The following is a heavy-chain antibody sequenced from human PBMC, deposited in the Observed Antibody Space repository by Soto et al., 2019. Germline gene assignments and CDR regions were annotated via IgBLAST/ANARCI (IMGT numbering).Heavy chain of an antibody. Sequence: ASVKVSCQASGGTFSSYTISWVRQAPGQGLEWMGRIIPILGIANYAQKFQGRVTITADKSTSTAYMELSSLRSEDTAVYYCARDRGGYSYGTYYYYYMDVWGKGTTVTVSS. D-gene: IGHD5-18*01. CDR2: IIPILGIA. V-gene: IGHV1-69*04. J-gene: IGHJ6*03. CDR1: GGTFSSYT. CDR3: ARDRGGYSYGTYYYYYMDV.